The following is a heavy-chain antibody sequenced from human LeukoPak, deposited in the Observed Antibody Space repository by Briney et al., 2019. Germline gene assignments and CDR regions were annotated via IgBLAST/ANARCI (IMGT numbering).Heavy chain of an antibody. D-gene: IGHD2-15*01. CDR3: SRRVDATRWFDP. J-gene: IGHJ5*02. V-gene: IGHV3-74*01. CDR2: INGDGTTT. CDR1: GSTFSSYL. Sequence: PGRSLRLSCAASGSTFSSYLMHWVRQAPGKGLEWVSRINGDGTTTDYADSVKGRFTISRDNAKNTLYLEMNSLRAEDTAVYYCSRRVDATRWFDPWGQGTLVTVSS.